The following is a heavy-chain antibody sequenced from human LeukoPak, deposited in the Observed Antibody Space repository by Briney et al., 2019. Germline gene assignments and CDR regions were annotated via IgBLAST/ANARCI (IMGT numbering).Heavy chain of an antibody. J-gene: IGHJ4*02. V-gene: IGHV1-69*05. CDR1: GGTFSSYA. D-gene: IGHD3-22*01. Sequence: ASVKVSCKASGGTFSSYAISWVRQAPGQGLEWMGRIIPIFGTANYAQKFQGRVTITTDESTSTAYMELSSLRSKDTAVYYCARGSNYYDSSGYPSLWGQGTLVTVSS. CDR2: IIPIFGTA. CDR3: ARGSNYYDSSGYPSL.